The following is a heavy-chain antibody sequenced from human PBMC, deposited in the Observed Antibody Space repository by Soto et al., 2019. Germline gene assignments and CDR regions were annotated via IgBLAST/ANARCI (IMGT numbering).Heavy chain of an antibody. J-gene: IGHJ4*02. CDR1: GFTFPNFA. CDR3: AQDHYFSRSGSPSPYYFDY. V-gene: IGHV3-30*04. CDR2: ISSDGNTK. Sequence: QVYLVESGGGVVQPGKSLRLSCTVSGFTFPNFAMHWVRQAPGKGPEWVALISSDGNTKYYADSVKGRFTISRDNSKNTLYLQMSGLRIEDTAVFYCAQDHYFSRSGSPSPYYFDYWGQATLVTVSS. D-gene: IGHD3-10*01.